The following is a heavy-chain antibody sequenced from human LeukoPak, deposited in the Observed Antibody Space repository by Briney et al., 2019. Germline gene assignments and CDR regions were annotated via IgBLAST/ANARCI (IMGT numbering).Heavy chain of an antibody. V-gene: IGHV3-48*01. Sequence: PGGSLRLSCAASRFTFSSYSMNWVRQTPGKGLEWVSYISSSSTIHYADSVKGRFTISRDNAKNSLYLQMNSLRAEDTAVYYCARDVRGSGTYFDYWGKGTLVTVSS. CDR1: RFTFSSYS. CDR3: ARDVRGSGTYFDY. CDR2: ISSSSTI. D-gene: IGHD3-10*01. J-gene: IGHJ4*02.